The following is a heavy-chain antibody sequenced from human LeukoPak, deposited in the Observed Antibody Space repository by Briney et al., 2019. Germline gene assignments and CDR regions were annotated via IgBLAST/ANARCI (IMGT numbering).Heavy chain of an antibody. D-gene: IGHD6-19*01. J-gene: IGHJ4*02. CDR1: GFSFSVFW. CDR2: ISWNSGSI. V-gene: IGHV3-9*01. Sequence: PGGSLRLSCAASGFSFSVFWMHWVRQAPGKGLEWVSGISWNSGSIGYADSVKGRFTISRDNAKNSLYLQMNSLRAEDTALYYCAKDKGPYSSGGNDYWGQGTLVTVSS. CDR3: AKDKGPYSSGGNDY.